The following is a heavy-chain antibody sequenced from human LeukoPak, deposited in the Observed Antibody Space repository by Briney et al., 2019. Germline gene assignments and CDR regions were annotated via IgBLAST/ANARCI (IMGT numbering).Heavy chain of an antibody. Sequence: EASVKVSCKASGYTFTGYYMHWVRQAPGQGLEWMGWINPNSGGTNYAQKFQGRVTMTRDTSISTAYMELSRLRSDDTAVYYCARVLYCSSTSCSGINWFDPWGQGTLVTVSS. CDR2: INPNSGGT. V-gene: IGHV1-2*02. D-gene: IGHD2-2*01. CDR1: GYTFTGYY. J-gene: IGHJ5*02. CDR3: ARVLYCSSTSCSGINWFDP.